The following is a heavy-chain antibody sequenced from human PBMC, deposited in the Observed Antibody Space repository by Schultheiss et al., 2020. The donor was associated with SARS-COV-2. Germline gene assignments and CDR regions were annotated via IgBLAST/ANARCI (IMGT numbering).Heavy chain of an antibody. D-gene: IGHD5-24*01. CDR1: GGTFSSYA. Sequence: SVKVSCKASGGTFSSYAISWVRQAPGQGLEWMGGIIPIFGTANYAQKFQGRVTITADESTSTAYMELSSLRSEDTAVYYCARDELGEMATITTHFDYWGQGTLVTVSS. J-gene: IGHJ4*02. CDR2: IIPIFGTA. V-gene: IGHV1-69*13. CDR3: ARDELGEMATITTHFDY.